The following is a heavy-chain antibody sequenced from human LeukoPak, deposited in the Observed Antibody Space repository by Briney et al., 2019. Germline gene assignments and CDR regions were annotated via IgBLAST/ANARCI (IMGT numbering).Heavy chain of an antibody. CDR2: IYYSGST. CDR1: GGSISSGGYY. V-gene: IGHV4-31*03. CDR3: ARVGGFPLSAFDI. D-gene: IGHD2-15*01. Sequence: SETLSLTCTVSGGSISSGGYYWSWIRQHPGKGLEWIGYIYYSGSTYYNPSLKSRVTISVDTSKNQFSLKVNFVTAVDTAVYYCARVGGFPLSAFDIWGQGRMVTVSS. J-gene: IGHJ3*02.